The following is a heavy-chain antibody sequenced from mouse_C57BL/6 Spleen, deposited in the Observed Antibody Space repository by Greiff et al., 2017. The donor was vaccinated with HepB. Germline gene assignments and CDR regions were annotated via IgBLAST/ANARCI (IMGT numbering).Heavy chain of an antibody. CDR1: GYSITSGYY. CDR2: KSYDGSN. J-gene: IGHJ4*01. CDR3: AGKGYAMGY. V-gene: IGHV3-6*01. Sequence: EVQLQQSGPGLVKPSQSLYLTCSVTGYSITSGYYWNWIRQFPGNKLEWMGYKSYDGSNNYNPSLKNRISITRDTSKNQFFLKLNSVTTEDTDTYYCAGKGYAMGYWGQGTSVTVSS.